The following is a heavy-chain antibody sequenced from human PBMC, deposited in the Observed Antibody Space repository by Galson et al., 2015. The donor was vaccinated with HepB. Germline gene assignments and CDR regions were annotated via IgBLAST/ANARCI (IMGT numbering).Heavy chain of an antibody. D-gene: IGHD3-10*01. CDR3: ARTYYYGSGRRYYYYGMDV. CDR1: GYTFTGYY. CDR2: INPNSGGT. J-gene: IGHJ6*02. Sequence: SVKVSCKASGYTFTGYYMHWVRQAPGQGLEWMGWINPNSGGTNYAQKFQGRVTMTRDTSISTAYMELSRLRSDDTAVYYCARTYYYGSGRRYYYYGMDVWGQGTTVTVSS. V-gene: IGHV1-2*02.